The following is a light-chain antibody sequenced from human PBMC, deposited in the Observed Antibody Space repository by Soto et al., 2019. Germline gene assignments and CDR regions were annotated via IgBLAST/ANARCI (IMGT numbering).Light chain of an antibody. J-gene: IGKJ2*01. V-gene: IGKV3-15*01. Sequence: EIVMTQSPATLSVSPGERATLSCRASQSVSSNLAWYQQKPGQAPRLLIYGASTRATGIPARFSGSGSGTEFTLTISSLQSEDFAVYYCQQYNTWPRTFGQGTTLELK. CDR1: QSVSSN. CDR3: QQYNTWPRT. CDR2: GAS.